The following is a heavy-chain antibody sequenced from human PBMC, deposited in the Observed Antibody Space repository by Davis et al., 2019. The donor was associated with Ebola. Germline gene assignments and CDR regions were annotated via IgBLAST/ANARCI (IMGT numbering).Heavy chain of an antibody. D-gene: IGHD1-1*01. CDR3: ARALHDEVLDY. Sequence: PGGSLRLSCAASGFTFSNHAMHWVRQAPGKGLEWVAVTSHNERERFYGASVQGRFTISRDNSENVLYLQMDSLRPDDTAIYFCARALHDEVLDYWGQGTPVTVSS. CDR1: GFTFSNHA. J-gene: IGHJ4*02. V-gene: IGHV3-30*04. CDR2: TSHNERER.